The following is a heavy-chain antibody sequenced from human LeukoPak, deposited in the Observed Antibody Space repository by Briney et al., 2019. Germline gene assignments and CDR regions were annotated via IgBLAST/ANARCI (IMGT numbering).Heavy chain of an antibody. Sequence: GGSLRLSCAASGFIFSTYNMNWVRQAPGEGLEWISYISSSSDSIYYADSVKGRFTISRDNAKNSLYLQMNSLRAEDMALYYCAKEGGGWYGNAFDIWGQGTMVTVPS. CDR3: AKEGGGWYGNAFDI. J-gene: IGHJ3*02. CDR2: ISSSSDSI. V-gene: IGHV3-48*01. D-gene: IGHD6-19*01. CDR1: GFIFSTYN.